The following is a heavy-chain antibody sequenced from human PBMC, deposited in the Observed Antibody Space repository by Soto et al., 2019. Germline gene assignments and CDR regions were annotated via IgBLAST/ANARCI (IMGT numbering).Heavy chain of an antibody. Sequence: EVQLVESEGGLVQPGGSLRLSCAASGFTFSNNWMSWVRQPPGKGLAWVANIKEDGREEYYVDSVKGRFTLSRDNARHPLYLQMNSLRAEDTPVYYCAREGHDFVSGSPSFFHYWGHGILVTVSS. D-gene: IGHD3-3*01. CDR1: GFTFSNNW. V-gene: IGHV3-7*03. CDR2: IKEDGREE. CDR3: AREGHDFVSGSPSFFHY. J-gene: IGHJ4*01.